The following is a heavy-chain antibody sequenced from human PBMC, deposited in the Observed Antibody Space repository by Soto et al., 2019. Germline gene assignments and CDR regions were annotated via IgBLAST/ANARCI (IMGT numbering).Heavy chain of an antibody. Sequence: GGSLRLSCAASGFTFSSYAMSWVRQAPGKGLEWVSAISGSGGSTYYADSVKGRFTISRDNSKNTLYLQMNSLRAEDTAVYYCAKDLRAMTTVTTSAFDIWGQGTMVTVSS. D-gene: IGHD4-4*01. CDR1: GFTFSSYA. V-gene: IGHV3-23*01. CDR2: ISGSGGST. CDR3: AKDLRAMTTVTTSAFDI. J-gene: IGHJ3*02.